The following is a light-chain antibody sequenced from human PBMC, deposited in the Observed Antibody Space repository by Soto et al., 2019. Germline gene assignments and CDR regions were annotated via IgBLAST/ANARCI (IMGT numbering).Light chain of an antibody. CDR1: QDISTY. Sequence: ALQLTQSPSSLSASVGDRVTITCRASQDISTYLAWYQQKPGKAPTLLIYATYTLQSGVPSRFSGGGFGTDFTLTINSLQPEDFATYYCLQDYNLPRTFGQGTTVEI. CDR2: ATY. J-gene: IGKJ1*01. V-gene: IGKV1-6*01. CDR3: LQDYNLPRT.